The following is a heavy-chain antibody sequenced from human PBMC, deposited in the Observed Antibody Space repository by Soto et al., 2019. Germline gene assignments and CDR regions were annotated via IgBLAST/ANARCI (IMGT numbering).Heavy chain of an antibody. J-gene: IGHJ5*02. D-gene: IGHD2-2*01. CDR1: GGSISSYY. Sequence: SETLSLTCTVSGGSISSYYWSWIRQPPGKGLEWIGYIYYSGSTNYNPSLKSRVTISVDTSKNKFSLKLSSVTAADTAVYYCARGLGYCSSTSCLRGVDWFDPWGQGTLVTVSS. V-gene: IGHV4-59*01. CDR3: ARGLGYCSSTSCLRGVDWFDP. CDR2: IYYSGST.